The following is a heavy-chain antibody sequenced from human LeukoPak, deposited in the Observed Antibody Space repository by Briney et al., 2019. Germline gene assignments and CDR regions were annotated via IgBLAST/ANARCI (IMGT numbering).Heavy chain of an antibody. CDR1: GFTFSSYG. J-gene: IGHJ4*02. CDR2: IWYDGSNK. CDR3: AKGRNEDGDAALNY. D-gene: IGHD4-17*01. Sequence: QPGGSLRLSCAASGFTFSSYGMHWVRQAPGKGLEWVAVIWYDGSNKYYADSVKGRFTISRDNSKNTLYLQMNSLRAEDTAAYHCAKGRNEDGDAALNYWGQGTLVTVSS. V-gene: IGHV3-33*06.